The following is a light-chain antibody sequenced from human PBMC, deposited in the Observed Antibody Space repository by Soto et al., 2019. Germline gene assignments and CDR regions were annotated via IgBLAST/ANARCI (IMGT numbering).Light chain of an antibody. CDR1: TSDVGGYNH. CDR3: CSYAGVYTSV. CDR2: DVN. V-gene: IGLV2-11*01. J-gene: IGLJ7*01. Sequence: QSALTQPRSVSGSPGQSVTISCTGTTSDVGGYNHVSWYQQYPGKAPKLMIYDVNQRPSGVPDRFSGSQSGNTASLTISGLQAEDEAYYYCCSYAGVYTSVFGEGTQLTVL.